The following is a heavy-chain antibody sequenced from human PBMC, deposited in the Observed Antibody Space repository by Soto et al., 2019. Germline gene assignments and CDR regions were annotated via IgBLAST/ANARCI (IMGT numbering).Heavy chain of an antibody. V-gene: IGHV1-8*01. CDR1: GYTFTSYD. CDR3: ARVVPAASYSYYYYGMDV. J-gene: IGHJ6*02. Sequence: ASVKVSCKASGYTFTSYDINWVRQATGQGLEWMGWMNPNSGNTGYAQKFQGRVTMTRNTSISTAYMELSSLRSEDTAVYYCARVVPAASYSYYYYGMDVWGQGTTVTGAS. D-gene: IGHD2-2*01. CDR2: MNPNSGNT.